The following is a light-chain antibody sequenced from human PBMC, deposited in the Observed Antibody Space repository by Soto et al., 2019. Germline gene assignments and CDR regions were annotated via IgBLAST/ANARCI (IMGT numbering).Light chain of an antibody. V-gene: IGLV1-40*01. CDR1: SSNIGAGYD. CDR3: QSYDSSLSGWV. J-gene: IGLJ3*02. CDR2: GNN. Sequence: QSVLTQPPSVSGAPGQRVTISYTGSSSNIGAGYDVHWYQQLPETAPKLLIYGNNNRPSGVPDRFSGSKSGTSASLAITGLQAEDEADYYCQSYDSSLSGWVFGGGTQLTVL.